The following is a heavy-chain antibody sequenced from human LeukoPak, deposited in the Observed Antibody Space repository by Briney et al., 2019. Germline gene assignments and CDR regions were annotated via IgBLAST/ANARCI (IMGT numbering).Heavy chain of an antibody. CDR2: IYYSGST. CDR1: GGSISSYY. Sequence: KASETLSLTCTVSGGSISSYYWSWIRQPPGKGLEWIGYIYYSGSTNYNPSLKSRVTISVDTCKNQLSLKLSSVTAADTAVYYCARGLSGYSTGGSCSPLDYYYMDVWGKGTTVTVSS. J-gene: IGHJ6*03. CDR3: ARGLSGYSTGGSCSPLDYYYMDV. V-gene: IGHV4-59*01. D-gene: IGHD2-15*01.